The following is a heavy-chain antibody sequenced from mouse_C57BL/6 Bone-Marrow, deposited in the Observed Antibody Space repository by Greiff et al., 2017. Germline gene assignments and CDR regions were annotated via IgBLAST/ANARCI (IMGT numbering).Heavy chain of an antibody. Sequence: QVHVKQSGAELVRPGASVKLSCKASGYTFTDYYINWVKQRPGQGLEWIARIYPGSGNTYYNEKFKGKATLTAEKSSSTAYMQLSSLTSEDSAVYCCARRDYDGGDAMDYWGQGTSVTVSS. CDR2: IYPGSGNT. J-gene: IGHJ4*01. CDR3: ARRDYDGGDAMDY. D-gene: IGHD2-4*01. V-gene: IGHV1-76*01. CDR1: GYTFTDYY.